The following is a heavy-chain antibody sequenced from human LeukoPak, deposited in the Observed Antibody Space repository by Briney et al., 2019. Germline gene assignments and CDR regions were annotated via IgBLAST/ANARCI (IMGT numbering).Heavy chain of an antibody. CDR2: IKQDGSEK. CDR1: GSIFSSYW. D-gene: IGHD5-12*01. J-gene: IGHJ4*02. V-gene: IGHV3-7*01. CDR3: ARDRDNIVAYGGLDY. Sequence: PGGSLRLSCAASGSIFSSYWMSWVRQAPGKGLEWVANIKQDGSEKYYVDSVKGRFTISRDNAENSLYLQMNSLRAEDTAVYYCARDRDNIVAYGGLDYWGQGTLVTVSS.